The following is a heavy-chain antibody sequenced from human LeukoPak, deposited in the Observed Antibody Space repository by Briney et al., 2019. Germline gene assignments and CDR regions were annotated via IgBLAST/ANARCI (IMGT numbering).Heavy chain of an antibody. CDR2: MFYSGST. J-gene: IGHJ4*02. V-gene: IGHV4-59*11. CDR3: ARGSDFGDY. Sequence: SETLSLTCIVSGGSISSHYWSWIRQPPGKGLEWIGYMFYSGSTNYNPSLKSRVTISINTSKNQFSLRLSSVTAADTAVYYCARGSDFGDYWGQGTLVTVSS. D-gene: IGHD4-17*01. CDR1: GGSISSHY.